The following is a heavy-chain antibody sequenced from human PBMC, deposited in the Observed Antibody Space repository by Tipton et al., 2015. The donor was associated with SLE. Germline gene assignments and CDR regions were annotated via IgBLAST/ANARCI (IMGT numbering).Heavy chain of an antibody. CDR3: TRGGASSKWLDP. Sequence: TLSLTCTVSGDSISTYYWSWVRQPPGKGLEWIGFIHSSGSTKYNPSLTSRITISLGTSKNQFSLKLTSVTAADTAVYYCTRGGASSKWLDPWGQGVLVTVSS. CDR2: IHSSGST. J-gene: IGHJ5*02. D-gene: IGHD6-6*01. V-gene: IGHV4-59*01. CDR1: GDSISTYY.